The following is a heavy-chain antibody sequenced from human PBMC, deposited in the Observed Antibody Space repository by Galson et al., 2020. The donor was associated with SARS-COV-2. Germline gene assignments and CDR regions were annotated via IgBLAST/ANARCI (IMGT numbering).Heavy chain of an antibody. J-gene: IGHJ6*02. CDR3: AREEGQQRVKSGRNYYQYYGINV. CDR1: GFTFSRYA. CDR2: IAYDGNNK. D-gene: IGHD6-6*01. V-gene: IGHV3-30*04. Sequence: GESLKISCAASGFTFSRYAMHWVRQAPGKGLEWVAVIAYDGNNKYYSDSVKGRFTISRDNSKNALYLQMNSLTTEDTAVYYCAREEGQQRVKSGRNYYQYYGINVWGQGTTVTVS.